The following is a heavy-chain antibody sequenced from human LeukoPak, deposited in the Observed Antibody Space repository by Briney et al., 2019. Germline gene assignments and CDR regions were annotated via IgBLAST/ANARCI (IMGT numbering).Heavy chain of an antibody. CDR2: INTKTGNP. CDR3: ARPYCRSGNCHTYFEQ. V-gene: IGHV7-4-1*02. J-gene: IGHJ4*02. D-gene: IGHD2-15*01. Sequence: ASVNVSCKASGYTFTNYTMNWLRQAPGQGLEWMGWINTKTGNPTYAQGFTGRFVLSVDTSVSTAYLQITGLEAADTAVYYCARPYCRSGNCHTYFEQWGQGTLVTVSS. CDR1: GYTFTNYT.